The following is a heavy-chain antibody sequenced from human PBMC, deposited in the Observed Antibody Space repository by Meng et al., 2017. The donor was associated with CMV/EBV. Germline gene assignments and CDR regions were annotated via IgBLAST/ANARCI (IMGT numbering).Heavy chain of an antibody. Sequence: SGYSSGSSNWWGWIRQPPGKGLEWIGYIYYSGSTYYNPSLKSRVTMSVDTSKNQFSLKLSSVTAVDTAVYYCARLGSSSSWVLGWFDPWGQGTLVTVSS. CDR2: IYYSGST. CDR1: GYSSGSSNW. D-gene: IGHD6-6*01. CDR3: ARLGSSSSWVLGWFDP. J-gene: IGHJ5*02. V-gene: IGHV4-28*01.